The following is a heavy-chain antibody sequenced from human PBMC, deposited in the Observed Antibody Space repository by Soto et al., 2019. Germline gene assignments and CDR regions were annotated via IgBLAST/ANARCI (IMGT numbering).Heavy chain of an antibody. CDR1: GGSFSDYY. J-gene: IGHJ5*02. CDR2: INHSGST. D-gene: IGHD6-6*01. CDR3: GKTYSRSSVIDL. V-gene: IGHV4-34*01. Sequence: LSLTCAVYGGSFSDYYRSWIRQPPGKGLEWIGEINHSGSTNYNPSLKSRVTISVDTSKNQFSLRLSSVTAADTAAFYCGKTYSRSSVIDLWGQGTLVTVSS.